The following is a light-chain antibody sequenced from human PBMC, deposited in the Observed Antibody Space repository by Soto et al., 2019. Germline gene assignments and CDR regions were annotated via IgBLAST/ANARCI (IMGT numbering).Light chain of an antibody. V-gene: IGKV3D-15*01. J-gene: IGKJ1*01. Sequence: EIVMTQSPATLSVSPVEIGTLSCRASQSVSTNLAWYQQTPGQAPRLLIFDASARATGIPARFSGSGSGTEFTLTISSLQSEDFAVYYCQQYDNWLGTFGQGTKVEVK. CDR1: QSVSTN. CDR3: QQYDNWLGT. CDR2: DAS.